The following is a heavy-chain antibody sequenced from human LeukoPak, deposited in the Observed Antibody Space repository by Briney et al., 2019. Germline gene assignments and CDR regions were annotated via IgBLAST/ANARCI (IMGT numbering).Heavy chain of an antibody. J-gene: IGHJ4*02. CDR2: INAGGNEI. Sequence: WIRQPQGEGLEWEANINAGGNEIGSLDSVKGRSIISRDNAKNSLELQMRSLRVEATDVYDCMCWGTDNYWGQGILVTVSS. CDR3: MCWGTDNY. V-gene: IGHV3-7*01. D-gene: IGHD7-27*01.